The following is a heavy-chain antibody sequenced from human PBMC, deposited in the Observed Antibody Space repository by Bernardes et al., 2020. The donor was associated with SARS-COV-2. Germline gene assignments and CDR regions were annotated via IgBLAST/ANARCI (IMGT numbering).Heavy chain of an antibody. J-gene: IGHJ6*02. V-gene: IGHV5-51*01. D-gene: IGHD2-15*01. CDR2: IYPGDSDT. CDR1: GYIFINNW. Sequence: GESLNISCKASGYIFINNWIARVRQMPGKGLEWMGTIYPGDSDTRYSPSFQGQFTDPADKSINTAYLQWSSLKAPYTAVYYCARRQTNCTGGRCYSVGMDVWSQGATVTVSS. CDR3: ARRQTNCTGGRCYSVGMDV.